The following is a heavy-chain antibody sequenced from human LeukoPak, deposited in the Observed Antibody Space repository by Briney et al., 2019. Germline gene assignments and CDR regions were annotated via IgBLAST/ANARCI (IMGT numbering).Heavy chain of an antibody. D-gene: IGHD2-15*01. CDR3: ARGYCSGGSCYVYYYYGMDV. Sequence: SGGSLRLSCAASGFTVSSNYMSWVRQAPGKGLEWVSVIYSGGRTYYADSVKGRFTISRDHSKNTLYLQMNSLRVEDTAVYYCARGYCSGGSCYVYYYYGMDVWGQGTTVTVSS. CDR1: GFTVSSNY. CDR2: IYSGGRT. J-gene: IGHJ6*02. V-gene: IGHV3-53*01.